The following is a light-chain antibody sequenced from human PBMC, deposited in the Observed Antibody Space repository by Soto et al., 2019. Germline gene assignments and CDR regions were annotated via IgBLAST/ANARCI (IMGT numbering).Light chain of an antibody. Sequence: QSALTQPASVSGSPGQSITLSCAGTTNDIGSYNYVSWFQQHPGEAPKLIIFEVTHRPSGISTRFSGSESGNTASLTISDLQAEDGALYYCSSYKFSTTLRVFGGGTKLTVL. V-gene: IGLV2-14*01. CDR1: TNDIGSYNY. CDR2: EVT. CDR3: SSYKFSTTLRV. J-gene: IGLJ3*02.